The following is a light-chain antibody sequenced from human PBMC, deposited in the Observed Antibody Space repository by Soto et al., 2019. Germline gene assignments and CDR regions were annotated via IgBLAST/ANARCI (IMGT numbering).Light chain of an antibody. V-gene: IGLV1-40*01. CDR2: TNT. CDR3: QSYDTSLSGYV. J-gene: IGLJ1*01. CDR1: SSNIGAGHD. Sequence: QSVLTQPASVSGSPGQSITISCTGSSSNIGAGHDVHWYQHLPGTAPKLLIYTNTNRPSGVPDRFSGSKSGTAASLAINGLQAEDEADYYCQSYDTSLSGYVFGTGTKVTVL.